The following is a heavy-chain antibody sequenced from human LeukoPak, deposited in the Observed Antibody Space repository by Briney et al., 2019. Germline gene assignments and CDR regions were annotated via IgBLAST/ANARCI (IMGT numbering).Heavy chain of an antibody. Sequence: PGGSLRLSCAASGFTFSYAWMTWVRQAPGKGLEWVGRIKSKSDGETIDYAAPVKGRFTISRHDSETTLYLQMNSLKIEDTAVYYCATDEHPDYWGQGTLVTVSS. D-gene: IGHD1/OR15-1a*01. CDR1: GFTFSYAW. CDR3: ATDEHPDY. J-gene: IGHJ4*02. CDR2: IKSKSDGETI. V-gene: IGHV3-15*01.